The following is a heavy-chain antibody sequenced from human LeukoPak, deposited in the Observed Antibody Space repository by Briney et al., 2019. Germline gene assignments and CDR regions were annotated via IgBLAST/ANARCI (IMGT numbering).Heavy chain of an antibody. V-gene: IGHV3-48*01. CDR1: GFTFSSYS. CDR3: ARDLGIAVAETEDY. D-gene: IGHD6-19*01. CDR2: ISSSSSTI. J-gene: IGHJ4*02. Sequence: GGSLRLSCAASGFTFSSYSMNWVRQAPGKGLEWVSYISSSSSTIYYADSVKGRYTISRDNAKNSLYLQMNSLRAEDTAVYYCARDLGIAVAETEDYWGQGTLVTVSS.